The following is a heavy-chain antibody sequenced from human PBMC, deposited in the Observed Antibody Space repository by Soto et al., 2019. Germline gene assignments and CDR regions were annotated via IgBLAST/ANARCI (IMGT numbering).Heavy chain of an antibody. CDR1: GYTFSTYE. J-gene: IGHJ4*02. V-gene: IGHV1-8*01. D-gene: IGHD3-3*01. CDR2: MNPNSGGT. Sequence: QVQLVQSGAEVRKPGASVKVSCKASGYTFSTYEITWVREATGQGLEWMGWMNPNSGGTIYAQQFQGRVTMTANTSISTAYLELSSLRSEDTAVYYCARGGLVYGGADYCGQGTLVTVSS. CDR3: ARGGLVYGGADY.